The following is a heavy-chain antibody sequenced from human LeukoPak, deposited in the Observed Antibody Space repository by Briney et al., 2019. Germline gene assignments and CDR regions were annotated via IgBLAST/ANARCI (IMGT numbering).Heavy chain of an antibody. V-gene: IGHV3-7*01. CDR2: INQDGNEK. CDR1: GFRFSDYA. Sequence: PGGSLRLSCAASGFRFSDYAMHWVRQAPGKGLEWVANINQDGNEKYHVDSVQGRFTISRDNAKNSLYLQMDSLRLEDTAVYYCAREGPSHDYWGQGTLVTVSS. CDR3: AREGPSHDY. J-gene: IGHJ4*02.